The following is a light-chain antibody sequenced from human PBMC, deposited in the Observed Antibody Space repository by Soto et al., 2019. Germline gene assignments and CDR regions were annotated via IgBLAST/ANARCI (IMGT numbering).Light chain of an antibody. Sequence: DIQMTQSPSTLSASVGDRVTITCRASQSISIWLAWYQQKPGKAPKILIYKASSLESGVPSRFSGSGSGTDFPLTISSLQPDDFATYYCQQYSTYTPRTFGRGTKVEIK. J-gene: IGKJ1*01. CDR2: KAS. CDR3: QQYSTYTPRT. V-gene: IGKV1-5*03. CDR1: QSISIW.